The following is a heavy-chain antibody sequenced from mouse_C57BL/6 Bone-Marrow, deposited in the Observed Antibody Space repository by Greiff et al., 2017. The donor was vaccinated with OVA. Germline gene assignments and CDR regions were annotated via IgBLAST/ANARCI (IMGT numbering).Heavy chain of an antibody. J-gene: IGHJ4*01. D-gene: IGHD1-1*01. Sequence: VKLQESGAELVRPGASVTLSCKASGYTFTDYEMHWVKQTPVHGLEWIGAIDPETGGTAYNQKFKGKAILTADKSSSTAYMELRSLTSEDSAVYYCTNGSSYGAMDYWGQGTSVTVSS. CDR2: IDPETGGT. CDR1: GYTFTDYE. CDR3: TNGSSYGAMDY. V-gene: IGHV1-15*01.